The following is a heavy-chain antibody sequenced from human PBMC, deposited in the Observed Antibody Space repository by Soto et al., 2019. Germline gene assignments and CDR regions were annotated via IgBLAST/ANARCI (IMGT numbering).Heavy chain of an antibody. CDR2: INAGNGNT. V-gene: IGHV1-3*01. Sequence: ASVKVSCKASGYTFTSYAMHWVRQAPGQRLEWMGWINAGNGNTKYSQKFQGRVTITRDTSTSTAYMELSSLRSEDTAVYYCARDAPIFGVVLFTGFAPWGQGTLVTVSS. CDR3: ARDAPIFGVVLFTGFAP. CDR1: GYTFTSYA. J-gene: IGHJ5*02. D-gene: IGHD3-3*01.